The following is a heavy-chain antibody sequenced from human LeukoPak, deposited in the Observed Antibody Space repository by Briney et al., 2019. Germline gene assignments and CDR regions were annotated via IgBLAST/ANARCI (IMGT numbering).Heavy chain of an antibody. V-gene: IGHV1-69*04. D-gene: IGHD2-15*01. CDR3: AKCLGGSCLQYGMDV. Sequence: GASVKVSCKASGGTFSSYAISWVRQAPGQGLEWMGRIIPILGIANYAQKFQGRVTITADKSTSTAYMELSSLRAEDTAVYYCAKCLGGSCLQYGMDVWGQGTTVTVSS. J-gene: IGHJ6*02. CDR1: GGTFSSYA. CDR2: IIPILGIA.